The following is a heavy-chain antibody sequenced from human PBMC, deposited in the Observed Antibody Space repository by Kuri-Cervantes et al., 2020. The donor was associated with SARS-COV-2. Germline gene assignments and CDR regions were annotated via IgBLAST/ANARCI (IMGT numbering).Heavy chain of an antibody. D-gene: IGHD3-9*01. CDR3: ARGGLRYFDWLPDQDYFDY. V-gene: IGHV1-69*13. CDR1: VCTFSSYA. CDR2: IIPIFGTA. Sequence: SVKVSCKASVCTFSSYAISWVRQAPGQGLEWMGGIIPIFGTANYAQKFQGRVTITADESTSTAYMELSSLRSEDTAVYYCARGGLRYFDWLPDQDYFDYWGQGTLVTVSS. J-gene: IGHJ4*02.